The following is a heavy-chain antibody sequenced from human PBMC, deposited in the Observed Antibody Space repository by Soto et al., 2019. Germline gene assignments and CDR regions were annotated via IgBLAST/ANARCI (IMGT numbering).Heavy chain of an antibody. CDR1: GFSLSTSGVG. D-gene: IGHD3-16*01. CDR3: GQKGGGDRIPDY. J-gene: IGHJ4*02. Sequence: QITLKESGPALVKPTQTLTLTCTFSGFSLSTSGVGVGWIRQPPGEALEWLALIYWDDYKHFSPSLESRLTIPKDTPKNQGVLKMTNMDPVDPATYYWGQKGGGDRIPDYWGQGTLVTVSS. CDR2: IYWDDYK. V-gene: IGHV2-5*02.